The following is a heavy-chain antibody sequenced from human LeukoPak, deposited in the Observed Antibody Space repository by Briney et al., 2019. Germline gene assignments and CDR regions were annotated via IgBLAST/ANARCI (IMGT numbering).Heavy chain of an antibody. Sequence: PGGSLRLSCAASGFMFSSYSMNWVRQAPGKGLEWVSVISGSAGSTYYADSVKGRFTISRDNSKNSLYLQMNSLRVEDTAVYYCARGGDFWSGYSRGYYMDVWGKGTTVTVSS. V-gene: IGHV3-23*01. D-gene: IGHD3-3*01. CDR1: GFMFSSYS. CDR2: ISGSAGST. CDR3: ARGGDFWSGYSRGYYMDV. J-gene: IGHJ6*03.